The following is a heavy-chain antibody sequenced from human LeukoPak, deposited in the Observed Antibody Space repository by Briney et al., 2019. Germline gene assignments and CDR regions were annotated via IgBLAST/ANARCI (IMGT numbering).Heavy chain of an antibody. Sequence: GGSLRLSCAVSGFTFSTYRMSWVRQAPGKGLEWVANIKQDGSEKYYVDSVKGRFTISRDNAKNSLYLQMNSLRAEDTAVYYCARDEGSDFWSGYPPGYFDYWGQGTLVTVSS. J-gene: IGHJ4*02. V-gene: IGHV3-7*01. CDR1: GFTFSTYR. CDR2: IKQDGSEK. D-gene: IGHD3-3*01. CDR3: ARDEGSDFWSGYPPGYFDY.